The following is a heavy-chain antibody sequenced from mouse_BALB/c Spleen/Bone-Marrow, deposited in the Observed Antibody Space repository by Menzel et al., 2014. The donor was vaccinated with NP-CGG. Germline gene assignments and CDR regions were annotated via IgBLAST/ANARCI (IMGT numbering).Heavy chain of an antibody. Sequence: QVQLQQSGAALVKPGAPVKLSCKASGYTFTDYWMNWVKQRPGRGLEWIGRIDPSDSETHYNQKFKDKATLTVDKSSTTAYIQLSNLTSEDSAVYYCARTAYWGQGTLVTVSA. CDR2: IDPSDSET. CDR3: ARTAY. CDR1: GYTFTDYW. V-gene: IGHV1-69*02. J-gene: IGHJ3*01.